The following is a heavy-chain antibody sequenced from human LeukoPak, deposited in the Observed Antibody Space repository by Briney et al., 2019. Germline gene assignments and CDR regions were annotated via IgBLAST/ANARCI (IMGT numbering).Heavy chain of an antibody. CDR2: IIPIFGTA. Sequence: SVKVSCKASGGTFSSYAISWVRQAPGQGLEWMGGIIPIFGTANYAQKFQGRVTITADKSTSTAYVELSSLRSEDTAVYYCARGGEIVVVVDGSIPGYFQHWGQGTLVTVSS. D-gene: IGHD2-15*01. J-gene: IGHJ1*01. CDR3: ARGGEIVVVVDGSIPGYFQH. V-gene: IGHV1-69*06. CDR1: GGTFSSYA.